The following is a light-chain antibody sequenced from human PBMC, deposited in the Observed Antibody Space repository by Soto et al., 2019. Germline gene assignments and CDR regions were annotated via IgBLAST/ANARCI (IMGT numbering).Light chain of an antibody. CDR1: SSDVGGYNY. V-gene: IGLV2-8*01. CDR2: EVN. Sequence: QSVLTQPPSASGSPVQSVTISCTGTSSDVGGYNYVSWYQQYPGKAPKLMIYEVNKRPSGVPDRFSGSKSGNTASLTVSGLQAEDEADYYCSSYAGSILYVFGTGTKVTVL. J-gene: IGLJ1*01. CDR3: SSYAGSILYV.